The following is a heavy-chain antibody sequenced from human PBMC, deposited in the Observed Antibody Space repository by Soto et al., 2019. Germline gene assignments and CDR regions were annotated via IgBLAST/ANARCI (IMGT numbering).Heavy chain of an antibody. J-gene: IGHJ4*02. CDR2: IYWDDDK. D-gene: IGHD3-9*01. CDR1: GFSLNTTAVG. Sequence: KESGPTLVKPTQTLTLTCTYSGFSLNTTAVGVGWIRQPPGKALEWLALIYWDDDKRYSPSLKSRLTITKDTSKNQVVLTMTNVDPVDTATYYCAHRRWRFYDTLTGYYKGKNFDYWGQGTLVSVSS. CDR3: AHRRWRFYDTLTGYYKGKNFDY. V-gene: IGHV2-5*02.